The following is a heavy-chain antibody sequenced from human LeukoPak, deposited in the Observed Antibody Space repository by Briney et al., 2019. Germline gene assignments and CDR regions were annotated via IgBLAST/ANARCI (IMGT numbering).Heavy chain of an antibody. V-gene: IGHV3-43*01. Sequence: GGSLRLSCAASGFTFDDYTMHWVRHAPGKGLEWVSLISWDGSSTSYADSVKGRFTISRDNSKNSLYLQMNSLRTEDTALFYCAKYSGTYSHYFHHWGQGTLVTVSS. J-gene: IGHJ1*01. CDR1: GFTFDDYT. D-gene: IGHD1-26*01. CDR2: ISWDGSST. CDR3: AKYSGTYSHYFHH.